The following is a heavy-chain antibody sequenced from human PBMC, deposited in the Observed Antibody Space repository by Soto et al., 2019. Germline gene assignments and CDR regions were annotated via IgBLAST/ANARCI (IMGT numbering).Heavy chain of an antibody. CDR3: TIGSWSGVVFDI. CDR1: GGTFSTYS. D-gene: IGHD2-15*01. Sequence: QVQLVQSGAEVKKPGSSVKVSCKDSGGTFSTYSMFWVRQAPGQGLEWMGRIIPMLGVRNFAQRFQDRVTITADKSTATVHMELSSLRSEDTALYYCTIGSWSGVVFDIWGQGTMVSVSS. J-gene: IGHJ3*02. CDR2: IIPMLGVR. V-gene: IGHV1-69*02.